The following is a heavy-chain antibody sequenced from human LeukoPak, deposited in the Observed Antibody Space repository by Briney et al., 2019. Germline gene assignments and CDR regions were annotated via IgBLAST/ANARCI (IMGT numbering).Heavy chain of an antibody. J-gene: IGHJ6*03. Sequence: PSETLSLTCTVSGGSISSSSSYWGWIRQPPGKGLEWIGSIYFSGRTYYNPSLKSRVTMSVDTSKNQFSLKLNSVTAADTAVYYCARGTGSSGDYYYYMDVWGKGTTVTISS. CDR3: ARGTGSSGDYYYYMDV. CDR2: IYFSGRT. CDR1: GGSISSSSSY. V-gene: IGHV4-39*01. D-gene: IGHD3-10*01.